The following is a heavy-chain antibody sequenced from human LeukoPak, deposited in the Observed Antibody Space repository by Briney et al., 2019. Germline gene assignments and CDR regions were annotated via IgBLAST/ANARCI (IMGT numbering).Heavy chain of an antibody. CDR3: ARDLLGSATSYSSGAWDY. D-gene: IGHD3-9*01. Sequence: PKFQGRLTITRDTSINTAYMELSSLRAEDTAVYYCARDLLGSATSYSSGAWDYWGQGTLVTVSS. J-gene: IGHJ4*02. V-gene: IGHV1-8*03.